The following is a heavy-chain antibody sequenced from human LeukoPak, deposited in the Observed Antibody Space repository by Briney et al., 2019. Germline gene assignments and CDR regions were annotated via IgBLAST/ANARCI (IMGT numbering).Heavy chain of an antibody. V-gene: IGHV3-48*03. CDR1: GFTFSSYE. J-gene: IGHJ4*02. CDR3: ARGRAKPDY. CDR2: ISSGGITI. Sequence: PGGSLRLSCAASGFTFSSYEMTWVRQAPGKGLEWVSYISSGGITIYYADSVKGRFTISRDNAKNSLYLQMNSLRAEDTAVYYCARGRAKPDYWGQGTLVTGSS.